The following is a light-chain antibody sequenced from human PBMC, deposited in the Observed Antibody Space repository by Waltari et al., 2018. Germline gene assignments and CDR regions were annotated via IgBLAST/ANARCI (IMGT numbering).Light chain of an antibody. CDR2: KNN. J-gene: IGLJ3*02. Sequence: QSVLTQPPSASGTPGQRVTISCSGRRSNIASKPVNWYQQRPGTAPKVLIYKNNQRPSGVPDRFSGSKSGTSGSLAISGLQSEDEADYYCATWDDSLAAWVFGGGTKLTVL. V-gene: IGLV1-44*01. CDR1: RSNIASKP. CDR3: ATWDDSLAAWV.